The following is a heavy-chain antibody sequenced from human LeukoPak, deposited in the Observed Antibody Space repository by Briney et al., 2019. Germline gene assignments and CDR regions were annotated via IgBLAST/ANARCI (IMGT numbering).Heavy chain of an antibody. V-gene: IGHV4-34*01. D-gene: IGHD5-18*01. CDR3: ARGRRYSFAYYFDS. CDR2: INHSGST. CDR1: GGSFSGNF. Sequence: SETLSLTCGVQGGSFSGNFWSWIRQPPGKGLEWIGQINHSGSTNYNPSLKSRVTISLDTSWSHFSLNLTSVIAADTAVYYCARGRRYSFAYYFDSWGQGILVTVSS. J-gene: IGHJ4*02.